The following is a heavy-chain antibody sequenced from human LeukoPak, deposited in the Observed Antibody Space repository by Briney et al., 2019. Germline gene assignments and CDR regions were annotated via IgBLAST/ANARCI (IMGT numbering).Heavy chain of an antibody. J-gene: IGHJ4*02. CDR3: ARFSYGDYVAPFDY. CDR2: ISSSSSYI. CDR1: GFTFSSYS. D-gene: IGHD4-17*01. V-gene: IGHV3-21*01. Sequence: SGGSLRLSCAASGFTFSSYSMNWVRQAPGKGLEWVSSISSSSSYIYYADSVKGRFTISRDNAKNSLYLQMNSLRAEDTAVYYCARFSYGDYVAPFDYWGQGTLVTVSS.